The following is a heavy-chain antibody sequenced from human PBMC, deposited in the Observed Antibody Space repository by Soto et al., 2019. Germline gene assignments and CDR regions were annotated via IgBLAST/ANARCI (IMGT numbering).Heavy chain of an antibody. D-gene: IGHD2-2*01. Sequence: QVQLVESGGGVVQPGRSLRLSCAASGFTFSSYGMHWVRQAPGKGLEWVAVIWYDGSNKYYADSVKGRFTISRDNSKNSLYLQMNSLRAEGTAVYYCARGGCSSTSCYSDYDILTGESLLDAFDIWGQGTMVTVSS. V-gene: IGHV3-33*01. CDR2: IWYDGSNK. J-gene: IGHJ3*02. CDR1: GFTFSSYG. CDR3: ARGGCSSTSCYSDYDILTGESLLDAFDI.